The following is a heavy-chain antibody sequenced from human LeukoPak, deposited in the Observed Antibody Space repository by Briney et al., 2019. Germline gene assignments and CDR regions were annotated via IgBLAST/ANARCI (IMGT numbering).Heavy chain of an antibody. CDR3: AKGVVGAWLLDAFDI. CDR1: GFTFSSYA. D-gene: IGHD2-15*01. V-gene: IGHV3-23*01. Sequence: GGSLRLSCAASGFTFSSYAMSWVRQAPGKGLEWVSSISGSGDTTYYADSVEGRFTISRDNSKNTLYLQMNSLRAEDPALYYCAKGVVGAWLLDAFDIWGQGTTVTVSS. CDR2: ISGSGDTT. J-gene: IGHJ3*02.